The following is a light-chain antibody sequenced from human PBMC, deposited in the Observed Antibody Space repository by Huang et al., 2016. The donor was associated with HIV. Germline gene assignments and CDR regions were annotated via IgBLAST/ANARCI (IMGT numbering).Light chain of an antibody. CDR1: QRLNNY. J-gene: IGKJ4*01. CDR3: QQTFSVPLT. V-gene: IGKV1-39*01. Sequence: DLQMTQSPSSLSASVGDRVSITCRASQRLNNYFNWYQQKPGKAPKRLIHSASTLQNGVPPRVRGSVAGTDFTLTITNLQPEDSATDYCQQTFSVPLTCGGGTKVEIK. CDR2: SAS.